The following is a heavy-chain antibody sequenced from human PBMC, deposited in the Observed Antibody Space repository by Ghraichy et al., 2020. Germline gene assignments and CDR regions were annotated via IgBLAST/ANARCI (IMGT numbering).Heavy chain of an antibody. J-gene: IGHJ4*02. CDR1: GYTFADYN. CDR3: ARAVLLPDY. CDR2: VSPYKGNT. D-gene: IGHD3-22*01. V-gene: IGHV1-18*04. Sequence: ASVKVSCKTSGYTFADYNICWVRQAPGQGLEWMGWVSPYKGNTNYEQKFQGRVTMTTDTSTSTAYMELRSLTSDDTAVYYCARAVLLPDYWGQGTLVTVSS.